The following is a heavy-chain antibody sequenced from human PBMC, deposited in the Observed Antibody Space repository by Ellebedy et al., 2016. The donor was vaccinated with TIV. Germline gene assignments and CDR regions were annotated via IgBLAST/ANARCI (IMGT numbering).Heavy chain of an antibody. V-gene: IGHV1-69*06. D-gene: IGHD5-12*01. CDR2: SNDIFGTA. Sequence: ASVKVSCKASGGTFSSYAISWVRQAPGQGLEWMGGSNDIFGTANYAQKFQGRVTITADKSTSTAYMELSSLRSEDTAVYYCAREVVATYSSYYYGMDVWGQGTTVTVSS. CDR1: GGTFSSYA. J-gene: IGHJ6*02. CDR3: AREVVATYSSYYYGMDV.